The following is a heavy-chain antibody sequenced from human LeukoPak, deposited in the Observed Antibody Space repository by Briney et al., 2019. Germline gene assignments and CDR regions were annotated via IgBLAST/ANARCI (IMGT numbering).Heavy chain of an antibody. V-gene: IGHV4-59*02. D-gene: IGHD6-13*01. CDR1: GDSVRSYY. Sequence: SETLSLTCTVSGDSVRSYYWGWIRQPPGQGLEWLGHINDRGSTNYNPSLQGRVTISIDTSKNQFSLKVNSVIAADTAVYYCVRDSRYGSGWFEDGLDFWGQGTTVTVSS. J-gene: IGHJ6*02. CDR2: INDRGST. CDR3: VRDSRYGSGWFEDGLDF.